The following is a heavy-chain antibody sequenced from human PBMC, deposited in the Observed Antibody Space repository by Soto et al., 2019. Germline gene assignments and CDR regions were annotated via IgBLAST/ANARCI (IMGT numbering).Heavy chain of an antibody. Sequence: GASVKVSCKASGYTFTSYGISWVRQAPGQGLEWMGWISAYNGNTNYAQKLQGRVTMTTDTSTSKAYMELRSLRSDDTAVYYCARDTSSLTGYYDAVDIWGQGTMVTVSS. D-gene: IGHD3-9*01. V-gene: IGHV1-18*04. CDR2: ISAYNGNT. J-gene: IGHJ3*02. CDR1: GYTFTSYG. CDR3: ARDTSSLTGYYDAVDI.